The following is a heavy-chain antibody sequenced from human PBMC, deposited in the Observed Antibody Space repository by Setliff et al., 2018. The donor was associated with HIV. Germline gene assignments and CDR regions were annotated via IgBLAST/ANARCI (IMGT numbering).Heavy chain of an antibody. CDR2: VYTTGGT. CDR3: ARAPTGVTNAFDI. J-gene: IGHJ3*02. Sequence: PLSLTCTVSGGSISSGIYYWIWIRQPAGKGLEWIGHVYTTGGTNYNPSLEGRLTISVDTSRNQFSLRLSSVTAADTAVYYCARAPTGVTNAFDIWGQGTMVTVS. D-gene: IGHD2-8*02. V-gene: IGHV4-61*09. CDR1: GGSISSGIYY.